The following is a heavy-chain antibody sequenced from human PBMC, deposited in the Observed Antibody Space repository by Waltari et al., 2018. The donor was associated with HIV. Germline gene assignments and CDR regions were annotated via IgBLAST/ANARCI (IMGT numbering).Heavy chain of an antibody. CDR2: IRNKPSSYTT. J-gene: IGHJ4*02. V-gene: IGHV3-72*01. D-gene: IGHD1-1*01. CDR1: GLAFSDYH. CDR3: TTSAIGNIFDN. Sequence: EVQLVESGGGLVQPGGSLRLSCAASGLAFSDYHMDWVRQAPGKGLDGVGRIRNKPSSYTTEYAASVKGRFSISRDDSRNSLYLQMNSLKTEDTAVYYCTTSAIGNIFDNWGQGTLVTVSS.